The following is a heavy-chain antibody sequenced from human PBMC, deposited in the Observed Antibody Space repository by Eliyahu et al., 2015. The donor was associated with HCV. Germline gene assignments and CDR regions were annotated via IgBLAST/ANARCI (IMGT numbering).Heavy chain of an antibody. CDR1: EFTXSSYS. J-gene: IGHJ4*02. CDR3: AREENGSHDY. D-gene: IGHD2-8*01. CDR2: ISSSSSTI. V-gene: IGHV3-48*01. Sequence: EVQLVESGGGLVQPGGSLRLXCAASEFTXSSYSMNWVRQAPGKGLEWVSYISSSSSTIYYADSVKGRFTISRDNAKNSLYLQMNSLRAEDTAVYYCAREENGSHDYWGQGTLVTVSS.